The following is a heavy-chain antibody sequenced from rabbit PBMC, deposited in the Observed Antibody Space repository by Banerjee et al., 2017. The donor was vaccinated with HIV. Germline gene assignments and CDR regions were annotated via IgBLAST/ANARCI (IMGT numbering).Heavy chain of an antibody. J-gene: IGHJ4*01. CDR2: ITYGGST. V-gene: IGHV1S21*01. Sequence: EQLVESGGGLVQPGGSLKLSCKASGFDFSSYGVSWVRQAPGKGLEWIGYITYGGSTIYASWAKGRFTISRTSTTVDLKMTSLTAADTAPYFCARAIIFRSYPLNLWGQGTLVTVS. CDR1: GFDFSSYG. CDR3: ARAIIFRSYPLNL. D-gene: IGHD8-1*01.